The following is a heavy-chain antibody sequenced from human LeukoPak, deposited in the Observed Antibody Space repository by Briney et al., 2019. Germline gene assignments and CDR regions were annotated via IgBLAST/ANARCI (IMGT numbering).Heavy chain of an antibody. CDR2: IGIDSGNP. J-gene: IGHJ6*03. V-gene: IGHV3-48*01. CDR3: ARDYCSGGSCYSFSYYYYMDV. D-gene: IGHD2-15*01. Sequence: GGSLRLSCAASGFTFSDYSMNWVPQAPGKGLEWISYIGIDSGNPKYADHVRGRFTISRDNSKNTLYLQMNRLSPEDTAVYYCARDYCSGGSCYSFSYYYYMDVWGKGTTVTVSS. CDR1: GFTFSDYS.